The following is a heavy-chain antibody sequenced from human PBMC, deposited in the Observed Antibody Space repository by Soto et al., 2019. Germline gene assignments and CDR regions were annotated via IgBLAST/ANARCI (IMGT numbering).Heavy chain of an antibody. V-gene: IGHV3-23*01. J-gene: IGHJ4*02. CDR1: GFTFSDHG. D-gene: IGHD6-6*01. Sequence: GGSLRLSCAASGFTFSDHGMHWVRQAPGKGLEWVSSISGSVGSTFYADSVKGRFTISRDNSMNTLYLQMNSLRAEDTAVYYCAKDRTIASRNFDSWGQGALVTVSS. CDR2: ISGSVGST. CDR3: AKDRTIASRNFDS.